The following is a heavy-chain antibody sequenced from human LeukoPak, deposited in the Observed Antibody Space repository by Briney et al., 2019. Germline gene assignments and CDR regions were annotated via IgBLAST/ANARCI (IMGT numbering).Heavy chain of an antibody. CDR1: GFTFISHW. D-gene: IGHD6-25*01. CDR2: IKQDGSEK. Sequence: GGSLRLSCAASGFTFISHWMTWVRQAPGKGLEGVANIKQDGSEKYSLDSLKGRFTISRANAKRSLYLQMNSLRAEDTAVYYCARYQGGGWDVWGQGTTVTVSS. CDR3: ARYQGGGWDV. J-gene: IGHJ6*02. V-gene: IGHV3-7*01.